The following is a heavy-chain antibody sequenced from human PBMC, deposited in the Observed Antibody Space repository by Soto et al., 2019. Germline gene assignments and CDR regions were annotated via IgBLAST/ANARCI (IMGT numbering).Heavy chain of an antibody. CDR1: CGSFSGYY. Sequence: PSETLSLTCAFYCGSFSGYYWSLIRQPPGNGLYWIGEINHSGSTNYNPSLKSRVTISVDTSKNQFSLKLSSVTAADTAVYYCARDIKGDYVAFGVYYYGMDVWGQGTTVTVSS. V-gene: IGHV4-34*01. CDR3: ARDIKGDYVAFGVYYYGMDV. CDR2: INHSGST. J-gene: IGHJ6*02. D-gene: IGHD3-16*01.